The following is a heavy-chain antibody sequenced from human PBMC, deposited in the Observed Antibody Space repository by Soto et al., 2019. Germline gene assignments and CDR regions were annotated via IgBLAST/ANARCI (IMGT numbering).Heavy chain of an antibody. CDR1: GYTFTSYA. CDR3: ARAMVREVMEVAYYYYGMDV. CDR2: INAGNGNT. J-gene: IGHJ6*02. D-gene: IGHD3-10*01. Sequence: ASVKVSCKASGYTFTSYAMHWVRQAPGQRLEWMGWINAGNGNTKYSQKFQGRVTITRDTSASTAYMELSSLRSEDTAVYYCARAMVREVMEVAYYYYGMDVWGQGTTVTVSS. V-gene: IGHV1-3*01.